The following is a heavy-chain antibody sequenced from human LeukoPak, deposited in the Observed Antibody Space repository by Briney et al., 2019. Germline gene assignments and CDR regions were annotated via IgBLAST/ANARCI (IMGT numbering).Heavy chain of an antibody. CDR2: IKQDGSEK. CDR1: GFTFSTYW. V-gene: IGHV3-7*01. J-gene: IGHJ4*02. Sequence: GGSLRLSCAASGFTFSTYWMTWVRQAPGKGLEWVANIKQDGSEKYYVDSVKGRFTISRDNAKNSLHLQMNSLRAEDMAVYYCARDRVAAAASTVDYWGQGTLVTVSS. D-gene: IGHD6-13*01. CDR3: ARDRVAAAASTVDY.